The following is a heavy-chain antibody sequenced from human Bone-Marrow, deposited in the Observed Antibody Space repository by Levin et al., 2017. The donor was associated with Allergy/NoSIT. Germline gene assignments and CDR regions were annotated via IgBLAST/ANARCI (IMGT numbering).Heavy chain of an antibody. CDR2: ISGTGRHI. V-gene: IGHV3-21*01. D-gene: IGHD2-2*01. Sequence: GGSLRLSCAASGFNFASYGMNWVRQAPGKGLEWVSSISGTGRHIYLADSLKGRFTISRDNAKNSLSLQMNNLRVEDTAVFYCATDEGPFSSSFAFDCWGQGALFTVSS. CDR3: ATDEGPFSSSFAFDC. J-gene: IGHJ4*02. CDR1: GFNFASYG.